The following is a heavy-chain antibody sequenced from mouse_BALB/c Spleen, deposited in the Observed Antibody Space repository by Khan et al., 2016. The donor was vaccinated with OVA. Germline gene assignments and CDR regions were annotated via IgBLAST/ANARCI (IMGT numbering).Heavy chain of an antibody. CDR3: TEGNYYGYYIDY. CDR1: GYSITSNYA. V-gene: IGHV3-2*02. J-gene: IGHJ2*01. CDR2: ISYSDST. Sequence: EVKLLESGPGLVKPSQSLSLTCTVTGYSITSNYAWNWIRQFPGNKLEWMGYISYSDSTSYNPSLKSRISITRDTSQNQFFLQLNSVTTEDTATYYFTEGNYYGYYIDYWGQGTTLTVSS. D-gene: IGHD1-1*01.